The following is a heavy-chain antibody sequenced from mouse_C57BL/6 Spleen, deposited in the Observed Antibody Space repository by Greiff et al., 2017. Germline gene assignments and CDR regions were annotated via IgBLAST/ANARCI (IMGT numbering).Heavy chain of an antibody. J-gene: IGHJ2*01. CDR3: ARVTRQLRLGY. CDR1: GYTFTDYY. V-gene: IGHV1-26*01. Sequence: EVQLQQSGPELVKPGASVKISCKASGYTFTDYYMNWVKQSHGKSLEWIGDINPNNGGTSYNQKFKGKATLTVDKSSSTAYMELRSLTSEDSAVYYCARVTRQLRLGYWGQGTTLTVSS. D-gene: IGHD3-2*02. CDR2: INPNNGGT.